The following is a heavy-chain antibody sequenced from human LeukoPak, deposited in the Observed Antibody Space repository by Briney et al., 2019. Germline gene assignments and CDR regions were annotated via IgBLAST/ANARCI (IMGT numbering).Heavy chain of an antibody. Sequence: GGSLRLSCAASGFTFDDYGMSWVRQAPGKGLEWVSGINWHGGSTGYADSVKGRFTISRDNAKNSLYLQMNSLRVEDTAVYYCARDQRYRSRKNYYYYMDVWGKGTTVIVSS. CDR1: GFTFDDYG. D-gene: IGHD6-19*01. J-gene: IGHJ6*03. CDR3: ARDQRYRSRKNYYYYMDV. V-gene: IGHV3-20*04. CDR2: INWHGGST.